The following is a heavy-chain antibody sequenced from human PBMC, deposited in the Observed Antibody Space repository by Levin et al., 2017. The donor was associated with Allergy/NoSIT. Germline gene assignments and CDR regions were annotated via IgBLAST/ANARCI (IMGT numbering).Heavy chain of an antibody. CDR1: GGSVSSGDYY. V-gene: IGHV4-30-4*01. CDR3: VRRFGVTPNWFDP. CDR2: IYNRGNT. Sequence: SETLSLTCTVSGGSVSSGDYYWTWIRQPPGKGLEWIGYIYNRGNTYYNPSLKSRVTISLDTSKNQFSLNLRSVTAADTAVYYCVRRFGVTPNWFDPWGQGTLVTVSS. D-gene: IGHD3-3*01. J-gene: IGHJ5*02.